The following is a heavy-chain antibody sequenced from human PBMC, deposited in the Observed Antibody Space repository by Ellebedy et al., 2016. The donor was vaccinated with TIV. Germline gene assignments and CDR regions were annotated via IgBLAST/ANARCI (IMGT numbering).Heavy chain of an antibody. Sequence: GESLKISXKGSGYSFTSYWISWVRQMPGKGLEWMGRIDPSDSYTNYSPSFQGHVTISADKSISTAYLQWSSLKASDTAMYYCATTPKRMLDAFDIWGQGTMVTVSS. CDR1: GYSFTSYW. D-gene: IGHD2-8*01. J-gene: IGHJ3*02. CDR2: IDPSDSYT. CDR3: ATTPKRMLDAFDI. V-gene: IGHV5-10-1*01.